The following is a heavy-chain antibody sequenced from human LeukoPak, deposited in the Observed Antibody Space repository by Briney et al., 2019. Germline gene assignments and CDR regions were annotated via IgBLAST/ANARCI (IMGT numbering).Heavy chain of an antibody. CDR1: GFTSSNYW. CDR3: ARARNDYDSSGFSALDY. V-gene: IGHV3-7*02. CDR2: IKQDGSEK. D-gene: IGHD3-22*01. J-gene: IGHJ4*02. Sequence: PGGSLRLSCAASGFTSSNYWMSWVGQAAGKGLAGVANIKQDGSEKYYVPSVRGRFAISRDNSKSTLYLQMSSLRAEDTAVYYCARARNDYDSSGFSALDYWGQGTLVTVSS.